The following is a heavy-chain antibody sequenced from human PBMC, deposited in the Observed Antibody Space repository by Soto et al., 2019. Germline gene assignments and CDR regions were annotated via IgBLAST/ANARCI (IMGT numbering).Heavy chain of an antibody. CDR3: ARSRAGGTWEQYPSFYFDY. Sequence: ASVKGSCKTSGYAFTNYGISWVLQAKGQGLDWLGWISTYNGDRDFAQKVQVRVTMTTDTSTTTPYMELGSLRSNDTAVYYCARSRAGGTWEQYPSFYFDYWGRGALVTVSS. CDR2: ISTYNGDR. CDR1: GYAFTNYG. J-gene: IGHJ4*02. D-gene: IGHD1-26*01. V-gene: IGHV1-18*01.